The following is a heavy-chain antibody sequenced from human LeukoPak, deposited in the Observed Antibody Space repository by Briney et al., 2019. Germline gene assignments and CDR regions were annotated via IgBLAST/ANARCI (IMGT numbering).Heavy chain of an antibody. CDR1: GYTFTGYS. D-gene: IGHD1-1*01. J-gene: IGHJ5*02. CDR3: ARDRRSNDLDP. V-gene: IGHV1-2*02. Sequence: ASVKVSCKASGYTFTGYSIHWVRQAPGQGLEWMGWINPNSGGTNYAQKFQGRVTMTRDTSISTAYMELSRLRSDDTAMYYCARDRRSNDLDPWGQGTLVTVSS. CDR2: INPNSGGT.